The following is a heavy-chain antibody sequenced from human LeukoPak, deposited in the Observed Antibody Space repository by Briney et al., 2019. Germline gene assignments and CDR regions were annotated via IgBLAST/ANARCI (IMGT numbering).Heavy chain of an antibody. J-gene: IGHJ4*02. Sequence: GVSLRLSCAASGFTFSSYAMHWVRQAPGKGLEWVAVISYDGSNKYYADSVKGRFTISRDNSKNTLYLQMNSLRAEDTAVYYCARRFSGSSELDYWGQGTLVTVSS. D-gene: IGHD1-26*01. CDR3: ARRFSGSSELDY. CDR1: GFTFSSYA. V-gene: IGHV3-30-3*01. CDR2: ISYDGSNK.